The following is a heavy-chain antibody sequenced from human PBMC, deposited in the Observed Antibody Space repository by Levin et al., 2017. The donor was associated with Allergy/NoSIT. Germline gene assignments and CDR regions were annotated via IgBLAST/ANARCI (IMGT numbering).Heavy chain of an antibody. CDR3: ARPEGDY. V-gene: IGHV3-30*03. Sequence: GESLKISCAASGFTFSSYGMHWVRQAPGKGLEWVAVISYDGSNKYYADSVKGRFTISRDNSKNTLYLQMNSLRAEDTAVYYCARPEGDYWGQGTLVTVSS. J-gene: IGHJ4*02. CDR2: ISYDGSNK. CDR1: GFTFSSYG. D-gene: IGHD1-14*01.